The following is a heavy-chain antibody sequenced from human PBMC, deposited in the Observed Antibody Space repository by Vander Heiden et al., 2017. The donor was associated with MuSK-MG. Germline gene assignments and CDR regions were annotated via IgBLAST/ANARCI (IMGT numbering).Heavy chain of an antibody. CDR2: INWNGGST. CDR3: ARKDVGPSHWYFDL. D-gene: IGHD1-26*01. V-gene: IGHV3-20*04. J-gene: IGHJ2*01. Sequence: EVQLVESGGGVVRPGGSLRLSCAASGFMFDDYGMSWVRQAPGKGLEWVSGINWNGGSTSYADSVKGRFTISRDNAKNSLYLQMNSLRAEDTALYYCARKDVGPSHWYFDLWGRGTLVTVSS. CDR1: GFMFDDYG.